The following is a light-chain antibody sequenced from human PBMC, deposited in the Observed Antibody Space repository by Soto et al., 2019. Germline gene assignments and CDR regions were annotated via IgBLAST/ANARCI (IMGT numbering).Light chain of an antibody. V-gene: IGKV3-20*01. CDR2: AAS. Sequence: EIVLTQSPGTLSLSPGERATLSCMASQSVSGAYLAWYQQKPSQAPRLLIYAASNRATGIPDRFSGSGSGKDFTLTISRLEPEDFAGFYCQQAHNSPPTFGQGTKVEIK. J-gene: IGKJ1*01. CDR3: QQAHNSPPT. CDR1: QSVSGAY.